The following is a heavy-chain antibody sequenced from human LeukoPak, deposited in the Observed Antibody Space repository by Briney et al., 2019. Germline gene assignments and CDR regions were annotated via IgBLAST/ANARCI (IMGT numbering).Heavy chain of an antibody. V-gene: IGHV3-23*01. D-gene: IGHD6-6*01. J-gene: IGHJ4*02. Sequence: GGSLRLSCAASGFTFSNYAMTWVRQAPGKGLEWVSTISPTGGTPYYADSVKGRFTISRDNSKNTLYLQMNSLRAGDTAVYYCAKRIAAPPRSFDYWGQGILVTVSS. CDR1: GFTFSNYA. CDR3: AKRIAAPPRSFDY. CDR2: ISPTGGTP.